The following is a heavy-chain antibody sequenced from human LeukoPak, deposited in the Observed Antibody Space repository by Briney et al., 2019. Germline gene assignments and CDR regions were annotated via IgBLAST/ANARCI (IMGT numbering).Heavy chain of an antibody. CDR1: GGTFSSYA. D-gene: IGHD5-12*01. J-gene: IGHJ6*03. CDR2: IIPIFGTA. CDR3: AAGGLRDYYMDV. Sequence: SVKVSCKASGGTFSSYAISWVRQAPGQGLEWMGGIIPIFGTANYAQKFQGRVTITTDESTSTAYMELSSLRSEDTAVYYCAAGGLRDYYMDVWGKGTTVTVSS. V-gene: IGHV1-69*05.